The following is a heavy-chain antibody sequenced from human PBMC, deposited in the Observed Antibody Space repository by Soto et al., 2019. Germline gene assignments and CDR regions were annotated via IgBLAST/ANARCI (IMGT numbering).Heavy chain of an antibody. CDR2: IYWDNDK. Sequence: SGPTLVNPTQTLTLTCTFSGFSRRTTGVGVGWIRQPPGKALEWLALIYWDNDKRYSPSLKTRLTITKDTSKDQVVLTMTNMDPEDTATYYFLLVFQTYTRSFDYSGPAILRTVSS. CDR1: GFSRRTTGVG. CDR3: LLVFQTYTRSFDY. J-gene: IGHJ4*02. D-gene: IGHD3-10*01. V-gene: IGHV2-5*02.